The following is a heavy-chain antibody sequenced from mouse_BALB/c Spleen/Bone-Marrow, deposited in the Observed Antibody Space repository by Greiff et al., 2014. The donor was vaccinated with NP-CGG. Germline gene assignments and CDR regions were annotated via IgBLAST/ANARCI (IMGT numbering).Heavy chain of an antibody. CDR3: AKDDYDDY. Sequence: VQLQQSGAELAKPGASVKMSCKASGYTFTNYWMHWVKQRPGQGLEWIGYINLSTGYTEYNQKFKDKATLTADKSSSTAYMQLRSQTSEDCAVYCCAKDDYDDYWGQGTTLTVSS. D-gene: IGHD2-4*01. CDR1: GYTFTNYW. V-gene: IGHV1-7*01. CDR2: INLSTGYT. J-gene: IGHJ2*01.